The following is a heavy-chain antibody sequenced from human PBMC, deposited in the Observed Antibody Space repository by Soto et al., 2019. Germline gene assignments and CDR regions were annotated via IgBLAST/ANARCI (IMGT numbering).Heavy chain of an antibody. D-gene: IGHD4-17*01. Sequence: EASVKVSCKASGFTFTSSAVQWVRQARGQRLEWIGWIVVGSGNTNYAQKFQERVTITRDMSTSTAYMELSSLRSEDTAVYYCAADPSELDYGDLPYYYGMDVGGQGTTVTVSS. CDR2: IVVGSGNT. J-gene: IGHJ6*02. CDR1: GFTFTSSA. CDR3: AADPSELDYGDLPYYYGMDV. V-gene: IGHV1-58*01.